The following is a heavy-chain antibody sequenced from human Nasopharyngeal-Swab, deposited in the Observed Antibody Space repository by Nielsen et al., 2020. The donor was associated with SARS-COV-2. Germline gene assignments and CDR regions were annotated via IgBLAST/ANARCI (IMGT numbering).Heavy chain of an antibody. V-gene: IGHV3-30-3*01. CDR1: GFTFSSYA. CDR3: ARDLGDV. J-gene: IGHJ6*04. Sequence: GESLKISCAASGFTFSSYAMHWVRQAPGKGLEWVAVISYDGSNKYYADSVEGRFTISRDNSKNTLYLQMNSLRAEDTAVYYRARDLGDVWGKGTTVTVSS. CDR2: ISYDGSNK.